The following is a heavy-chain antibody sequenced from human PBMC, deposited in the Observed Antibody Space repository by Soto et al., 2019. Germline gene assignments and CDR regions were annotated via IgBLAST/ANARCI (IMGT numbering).Heavy chain of an antibody. V-gene: IGHV4-59*01. J-gene: IGHJ2*01. CDR2: IYYSGSA. D-gene: IGHD6-13*01. CDR1: GGSISHYY. Sequence: QVQLQESGPGLVKPSETLSLTCTVSGGSISHYYWSWIRQPPGKGLEWIGYIYYSGSANYNPSLKSRVIISVDTFKIQFSLKLSSVTAADTAVYFCARGGSSWSGAWYFDLWGRGTLVTVSS. CDR3: ARGGSSWSGAWYFDL.